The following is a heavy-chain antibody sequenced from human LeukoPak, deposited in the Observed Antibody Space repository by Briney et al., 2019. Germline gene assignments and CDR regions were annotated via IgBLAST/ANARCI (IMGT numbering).Heavy chain of an antibody. V-gene: IGHV5-51*01. CDR2: IDPSDSET. CDR3: ARQAAMGRSGDY. Sequence: GESLKISCKASGYSFTSYWIGWVRQMPGKGLEWMGIIDPSDSETRYTPSFQGQVTISADKSLSTAYLQWNSLKASDTAMYYCARQAAMGRSGDYWGQGTLVTVSS. D-gene: IGHD7-27*01. CDR1: GYSFTSYW. J-gene: IGHJ4*02.